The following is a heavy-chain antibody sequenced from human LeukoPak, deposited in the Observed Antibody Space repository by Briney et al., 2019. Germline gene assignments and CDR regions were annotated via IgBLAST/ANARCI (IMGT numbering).Heavy chain of an antibody. CDR3: ARHPSYGARAFDI. D-gene: IGHD4/OR15-4a*01. V-gene: IGHV4-59*08. Sequence: PSETLSLTCTVSGGSISSYYRSWIRQPPGKGLEWIGYIYYSGSTNYNPSLKSRVTISVDTSKNQFSLKLSSVTAADTAVYYCARHPSYGARAFDIWGQGTMVTVSS. CDR2: IYYSGST. J-gene: IGHJ3*02. CDR1: GGSISSYY.